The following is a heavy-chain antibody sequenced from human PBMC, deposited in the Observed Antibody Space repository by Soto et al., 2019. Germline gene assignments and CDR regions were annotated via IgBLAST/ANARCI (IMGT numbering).Heavy chain of an antibody. CDR3: ARLANGGVVYYSSGWYQHDY. J-gene: IGHJ4*02. CDR1: GYSFTSYW. CDR2: IYPGDSDT. D-gene: IGHD6-19*01. Sequence: GESLKISCKGSGYSFTSYWIGWVRQMPWKGLEWMGIIYPGDSDTRYSPSFQGQATISADKSISTAYLQWSSLKASDTAMYYCARLANGGVVYYSSGWYQHDYWGQGTLVTVS. V-gene: IGHV5-51*01.